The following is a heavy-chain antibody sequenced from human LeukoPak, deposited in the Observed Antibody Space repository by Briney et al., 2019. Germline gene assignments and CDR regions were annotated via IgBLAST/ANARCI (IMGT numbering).Heavy chain of an antibody. D-gene: IGHD6-13*01. CDR2: ISSSSSYI. CDR3: AGGRRAAGPPDY. Sequence: GGSLRLSCAASGFTFSSYSMNWVRQAPGKGLEWVSSISSSSSYIYYADSVKGRFTISRDNAKNSLYLQMNSLRAEDTAVYYCAGGRRAAGPPDYWGQGTLVTVSS. V-gene: IGHV3-21*01. J-gene: IGHJ4*02. CDR1: GFTFSSYS.